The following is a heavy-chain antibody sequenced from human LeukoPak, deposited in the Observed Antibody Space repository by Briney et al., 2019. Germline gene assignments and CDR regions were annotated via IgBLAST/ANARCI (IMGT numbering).Heavy chain of an antibody. D-gene: IGHD6-19*01. CDR3: VRHGSSGWYYFDY. CDR2: ISYSGST. CDR1: GVSVSSNPNY. J-gene: IGHJ4*02. V-gene: IGHV4-30-4*01. Sequence: PSETLSLTCTVSGVSVSSNPNYWTWIRPPPGKGLEWIGYISYSGSTYYNPSLESRLTISVDTSKNQFSLKLTSVTAADTAVYYCVRHGSSGWYYFDYWGQGTLVTVSS.